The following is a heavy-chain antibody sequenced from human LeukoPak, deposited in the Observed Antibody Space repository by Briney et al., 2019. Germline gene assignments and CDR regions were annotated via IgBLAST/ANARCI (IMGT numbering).Heavy chain of an antibody. V-gene: IGHV3-23*01. CDR3: AKAPAPYYYYYGTDV. Sequence: GGSLRLSCAAFRFTFENYAMTWVRQAPGKGLEWVSSISDNGVTRYYADSVKGRFTISRDNSDNTVYLQMNSLRAEDTAIYYCAKAPAPYYYYYGTDVWGQGTAVTVSS. CDR2: ISDNGVTR. CDR1: RFTFENYA. J-gene: IGHJ6*02.